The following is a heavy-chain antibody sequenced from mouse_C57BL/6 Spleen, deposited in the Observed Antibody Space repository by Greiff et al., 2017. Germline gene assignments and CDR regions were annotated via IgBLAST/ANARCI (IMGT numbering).Heavy chain of an antibody. V-gene: IGHV1-18*01. Sequence: VQLKQSGPELVKPGASVKIPCKASGYTFTDYNMDWVKQNHGKSLEWIGDINPNNGGTIYNQKFKGKSTLTVDKPYSTAYMELRSLTSEYTAVYYCARKYYGSSYGCFAYWGQGTLVTVSA. CDR1: GYTFTDYN. D-gene: IGHD1-1*01. CDR2: INPNNGGT. CDR3: ARKYYGSSYGCFAY. J-gene: IGHJ3*01.